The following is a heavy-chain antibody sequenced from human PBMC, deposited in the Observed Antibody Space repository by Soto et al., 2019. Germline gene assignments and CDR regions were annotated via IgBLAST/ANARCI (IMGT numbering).Heavy chain of an antibody. Sequence: EVQLVESGGGLVQPGGSLRLSCAASGFTFSSYAMHWVRQAPGKGLEYVSAINSNGGSTYYANSVKGRFTISRDNSKNPLYLQMGSLRAEDMAVYYCARRDGYNFDYWGQGTLVTVSS. J-gene: IGHJ4*02. CDR1: GFTFSSYA. CDR2: INSNGGST. CDR3: ARRDGYNFDY. V-gene: IGHV3-64*01. D-gene: IGHD5-12*01.